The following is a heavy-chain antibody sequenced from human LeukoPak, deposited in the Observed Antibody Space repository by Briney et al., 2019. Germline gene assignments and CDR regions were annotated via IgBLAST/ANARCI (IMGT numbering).Heavy chain of an antibody. CDR1: GGSISRFY. D-gene: IGHD2/OR15-2a*01. CDR3: ARRARTTELDY. CDR2: IYYNGDT. J-gene: IGHJ4*02. Sequence: PSETLSLTCAVSGGSISRFYWSWIRQSPEKGLEWIGYIYYNGDTKYNPSLESRVTISVDTSKNQFSLKLTSVTAADTAMYYWARRARTTELDYWGQGTQVTV. V-gene: IGHV4-59*12.